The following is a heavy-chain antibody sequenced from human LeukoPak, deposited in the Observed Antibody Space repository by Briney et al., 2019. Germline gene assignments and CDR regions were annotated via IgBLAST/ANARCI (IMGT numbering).Heavy chain of an antibody. CDR2: IYYSGST. J-gene: IGHJ4*02. V-gene: IGHV4-59*12. CDR1: GGSISSYY. CDR3: ARGESRDILTTFFDY. D-gene: IGHD3-9*01. Sequence: SETLSLTCTVSGGSISSYYWSWIRQPPGKGLEWIGYIYYSGSTNYNPSLKSRVTISVDTSKNQFSLKLSSVTAADTAVYYCARGESRDILTTFFDYWGQGTLVTVSS.